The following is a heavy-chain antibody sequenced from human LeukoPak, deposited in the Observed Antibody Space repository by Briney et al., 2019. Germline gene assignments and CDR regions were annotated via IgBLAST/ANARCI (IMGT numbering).Heavy chain of an antibody. Sequence: HPGRSLRLSCAASGFTFSSYSMHWVRQAPGKGLEWEAVILYDGSNKYYADTVTGRFTISRDNSKNTLYLQMNSLRAEDTAVYYCAKDRTPWIQLWLPDYWGQGTLVTVSS. J-gene: IGHJ4*02. CDR2: ILYDGSNK. CDR3: AKDRTPWIQLWLPDY. D-gene: IGHD5-18*01. CDR1: GFTFSSYS. V-gene: IGHV3-30*18.